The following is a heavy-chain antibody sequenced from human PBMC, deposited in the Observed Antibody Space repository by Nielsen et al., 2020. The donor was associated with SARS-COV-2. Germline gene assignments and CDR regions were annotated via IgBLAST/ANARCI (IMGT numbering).Heavy chain of an antibody. D-gene: IGHD1-26*01. CDR2: IYTSGGT. CDR1: GGSISSYY. CDR3: ARTPYYYNWYFDL. V-gene: IGHV4-4*07. Sequence: SETLSLTCTVSGGSISSYYWSWIRQPAGKGLEWIGRIYTSGGTNYNPSLKSRVTMSVDTSKNQFSLKLSSVTAADTAVYYCARTPYYYNWYFDLWGRGTLVTVSS. J-gene: IGHJ2*01.